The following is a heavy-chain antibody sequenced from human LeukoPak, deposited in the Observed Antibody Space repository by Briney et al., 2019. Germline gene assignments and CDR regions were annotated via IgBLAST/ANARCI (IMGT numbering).Heavy chain of an antibody. CDR2: ISGSGGST. J-gene: IGHJ2*01. CDR3: AAGQYWSWATTPSGGWYFDL. Sequence: GGSLRLSCAASGFTFSSYAMSWVRQAPGKGLEWVSAISGSGGSTYYADSVKGRFTISRDNSKNTLYLQMNSLRAEDTAVYYCAAGQYWSWATTPSGGWYFDLRGRGTLVTVSS. V-gene: IGHV3-23*01. D-gene: IGHD1-26*01. CDR1: GFTFSSYA.